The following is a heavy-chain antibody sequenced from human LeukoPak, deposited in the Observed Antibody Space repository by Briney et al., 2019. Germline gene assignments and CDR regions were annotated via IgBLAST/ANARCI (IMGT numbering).Heavy chain of an antibody. CDR3: ARHGYYYDSSGYQTHDAFDI. CDR1: GGSISSYY. Sequence: SETLSLTCTVSGGSISSYYWSWIRQPPGKGLEWIGYIYYSGSTNYNPSLKSRVTISVDTPKNQFSLKLSSVTAADTAVYYCARHGYYYDSSGYQTHDAFDIWGQGTMVTVSS. D-gene: IGHD3-22*01. CDR2: IYYSGST. V-gene: IGHV4-59*08. J-gene: IGHJ3*02.